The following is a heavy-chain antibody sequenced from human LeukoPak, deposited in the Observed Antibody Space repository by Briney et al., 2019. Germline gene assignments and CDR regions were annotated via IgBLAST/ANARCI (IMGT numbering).Heavy chain of an antibody. CDR3: ATTVSGYVSNWPEYFHH. D-gene: IGHD6-13*01. CDR1: GGSISSGSYY. CDR2: YYYSGHT. V-gene: IGHV4-61*01. J-gene: IGHJ1*01. Sequence: PSETLSLTCTVSGGSISSGSYYWSWIRQAPGKGLEWIGYYYYSGHTIYNPSLNSRVTISPDTSKNQFSLRVFAVTASDTAVYYCATTVSGYVSNWPEYFHHWGQGTLVIVSS.